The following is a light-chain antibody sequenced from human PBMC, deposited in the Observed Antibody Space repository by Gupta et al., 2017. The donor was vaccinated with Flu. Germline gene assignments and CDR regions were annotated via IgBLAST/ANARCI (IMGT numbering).Light chain of an antibody. V-gene: IGLV1-44*01. CDR2: SNN. CDR1: SSNIGSNT. Sequence: QSVLTQPPSASGTPGQRVTISCSGSSSNIGSNTVNWYQQLPGTAPKLLIYSNNQRHSGVPDRFSGSKSGTSASLAISGLQSEEEADYYCEAWDDSLNGPVVFGGGTKLTVL. J-gene: IGLJ2*01. CDR3: EAWDDSLNGPVV.